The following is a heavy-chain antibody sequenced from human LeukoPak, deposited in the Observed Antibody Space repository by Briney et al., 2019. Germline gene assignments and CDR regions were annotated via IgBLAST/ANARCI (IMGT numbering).Heavy chain of an antibody. CDR3: ARQKRTTVTTLWFDY. CDR1: GGSISSSSYY. CDR2: IYYSGST. Sequence: PSDTLSLTCTVSGGSISSSSYYWGWIRQPPGKGLEWIGSIYYSGSTYYNPSLKSRVTISVDTSKNQFSLKLSSVTAADTAVYYCARQKRTTVTTLWFDYWGQGTLVTVSS. D-gene: IGHD4-17*01. V-gene: IGHV4-39*01. J-gene: IGHJ4*02.